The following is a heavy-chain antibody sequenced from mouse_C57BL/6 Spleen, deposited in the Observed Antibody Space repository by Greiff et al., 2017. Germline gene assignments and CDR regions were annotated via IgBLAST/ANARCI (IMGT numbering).Heavy chain of an antibody. CDR2: IRSGSSTI. J-gene: IGHJ4*01. CDR1: GFTFSDYG. Sequence: EVQGVESGGGLVKPGGSLKLSCAASGFTFSDYGMHWVRQAPVKGLEWVAYIRSGSSTIYYADTVKGRFTISRDNDKNTLFMKMTSMRSEDTAMYYCARDYDSSYAMDYWGQGTSVTVSS. D-gene: IGHD1-1*01. CDR3: ARDYDSSYAMDY. V-gene: IGHV5-17*01.